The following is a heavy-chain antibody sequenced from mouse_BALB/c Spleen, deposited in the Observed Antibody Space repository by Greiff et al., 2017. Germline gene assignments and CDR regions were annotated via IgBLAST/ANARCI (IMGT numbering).Heavy chain of an antibody. J-gene: IGHJ4*01. CDR3: ARAAGYYDAMDY. CDR1: GFNITDTY. CDR2: IDPANGNT. D-gene: IGHD2-14*01. Sequence: EVKLVESGAELVKPGASVKLSCTASGFNITDTYMHWVKQRPEQGLEWIGRIDPANGNTKYDPKFQGKATITADTSSNTAYLQLSSLTSEDTAVYYCARAAGYYDAMDYWGQGTSVTVSS. V-gene: IGHV14-3*02.